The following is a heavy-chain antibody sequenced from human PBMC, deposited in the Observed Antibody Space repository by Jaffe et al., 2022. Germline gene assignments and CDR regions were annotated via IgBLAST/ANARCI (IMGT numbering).Heavy chain of an antibody. CDR1: GGSISSSSYY. CDR3: ARHELRNQLGYCSSTSCSNTPGDAFDI. V-gene: IGHV4-39*01. CDR2: IYYSGST. Sequence: QLQLQESGPGLVKPSETLSLTCTVSGGSISSSSYYWGWIRQPPGKGLEWIGSIYYSGSTYYNPSLKSRVTISVDTSKNQFSLKLSSVTAADTAVYYCARHELRNQLGYCSSTSCSNTPGDAFDIWGQGTMVTVSS. D-gene: IGHD2-2*01. J-gene: IGHJ3*02.